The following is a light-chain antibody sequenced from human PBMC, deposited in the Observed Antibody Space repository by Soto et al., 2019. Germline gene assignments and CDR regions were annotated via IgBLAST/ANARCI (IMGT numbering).Light chain of an antibody. CDR2: DAS. CDR3: QQFDKVPFT. J-gene: IGKJ5*01. CDR1: QDISNY. Sequence: DIQMTQSPSSLSASVGDRVTITCQASQDISNYLNWYQQKPGIAPNLLIYDASNLKTGVPSRFSGSGSGTDFSFTISSLQPEDIGTYYCQQFDKVPFTFGQGTRLEIK. V-gene: IGKV1-33*01.